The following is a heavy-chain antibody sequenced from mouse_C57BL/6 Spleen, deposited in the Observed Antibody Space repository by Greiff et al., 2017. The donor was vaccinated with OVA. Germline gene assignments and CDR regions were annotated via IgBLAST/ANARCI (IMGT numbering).Heavy chain of an antibody. CDR1: GYTFTDYY. V-gene: IGHV1-26*01. J-gene: IGHJ2*01. D-gene: IGHD1-1*01. CDR3: ARRITTPRDY. Sequence: VQLQQSGPELVKPGASVKISCKASGYTFTDYYMNWVKQSHGKSLEWIGDINPNNGGTSYNQKFKGKATLTVDKSSSTAYMELRSLTSEDSAVYYCARRITTPRDYWGQGTTLTVSS. CDR2: INPNNGGT.